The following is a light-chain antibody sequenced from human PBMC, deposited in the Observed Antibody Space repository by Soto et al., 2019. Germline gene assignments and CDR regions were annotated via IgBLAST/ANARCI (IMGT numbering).Light chain of an antibody. Sequence: AIQLTQSPSSLSASVGDRVTITCRASQDITSPLAWYQQKPGKAPNLLIYAASSLKSGVPSRFSGSGSGTDFTLTISSLQPEDFATYYCQQFNSYVITFGQGTRLETK. CDR2: AAS. CDR3: QQFNSYVIT. J-gene: IGKJ5*01. V-gene: IGKV1-13*02. CDR1: QDITSP.